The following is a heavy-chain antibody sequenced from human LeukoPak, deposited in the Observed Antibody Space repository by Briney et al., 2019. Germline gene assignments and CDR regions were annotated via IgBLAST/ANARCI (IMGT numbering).Heavy chain of an antibody. CDR1: GFTFSSYS. CDR3: ARAEYCSSTSCYPYYFDY. V-gene: IGHV3-21*01. J-gene: IGHJ4*02. Sequence: PGGSLRLSCAASGFTFSSYSMNWVCQAPGKGLEWVSSISSSSSYIYYADSVKGRFTISRDNAKNSLYLQMNSLRAEDTAVYYCARAEYCSSTSCYPYYFDYWGQGTLVTVSS. CDR2: ISSSSSYI. D-gene: IGHD2-2*01.